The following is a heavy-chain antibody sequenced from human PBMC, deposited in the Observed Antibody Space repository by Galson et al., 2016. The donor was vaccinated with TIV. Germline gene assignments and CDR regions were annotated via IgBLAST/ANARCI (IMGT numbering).Heavy chain of an antibody. CDR2: FDPEDGET. CDR1: GYTLTELS. V-gene: IGHV1-24*01. CDR3: ATSRGRYFDWLFGY. D-gene: IGHD3-9*01. Sequence: SVKVSCKVSGYTLTELSMHWVRQAPGKGLEWMGGFDPEDGETIYAQKFQGSVTMTEDTSTDTAYMELSSLRSEDTAVYYCATSRGRYFDWLFGYWGQGILVTVSS. J-gene: IGHJ4*02.